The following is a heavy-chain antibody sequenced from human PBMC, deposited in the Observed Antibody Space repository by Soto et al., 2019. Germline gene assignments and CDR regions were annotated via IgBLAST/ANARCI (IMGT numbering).Heavy chain of an antibody. J-gene: IGHJ4*02. Sequence: PGESLKISCKGSGYNFPSYWIGWVRQLPGKGLEWMGIIYPRDSDTRYSPSFQGQVTISADKSISTAYLQWSSLKASDTAMYYCVRPPDNWNSIDHWGQGTLVTVSS. CDR3: VRPPDNWNSIDH. V-gene: IGHV5-51*01. CDR1: GYNFPSYW. CDR2: IYPRDSDT. D-gene: IGHD1-7*01.